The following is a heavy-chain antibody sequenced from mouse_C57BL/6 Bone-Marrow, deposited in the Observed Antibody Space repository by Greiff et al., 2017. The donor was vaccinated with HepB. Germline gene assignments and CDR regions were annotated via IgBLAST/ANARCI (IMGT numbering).Heavy chain of an antibody. CDR2: IYPRSGNT. V-gene: IGHV1-81*01. Sequence: VQLQESGAELARPGASVKLSCKASGYTFTSYGISWVKQRTGQGLEWIGEIYPRSGNTYYNEKFKDKATLTADKSSSTAYMELRSLTSEDSAVYFCARRVPRGAMDYWGQGTSVTVSS. D-gene: IGHD2-14*01. CDR1: GYTFTSYG. J-gene: IGHJ4*01. CDR3: ARRVPRGAMDY.